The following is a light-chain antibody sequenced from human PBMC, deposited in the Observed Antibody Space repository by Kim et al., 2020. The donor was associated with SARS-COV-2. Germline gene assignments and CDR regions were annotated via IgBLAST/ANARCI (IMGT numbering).Light chain of an antibody. CDR1: QGISSA. J-gene: IGKJ1*01. CDR3: QQYSIYWT. CDR2: GAS. V-gene: IGKV1-13*02. Sequence: SASVGDRVTITCRASQGISSALAWYQQKTGKAPKLVIYGASNLESAVPSRFSGSGSGTEFTLTITSLQPDDVATYYCQQYSIYWTFGQGTKVDIK.